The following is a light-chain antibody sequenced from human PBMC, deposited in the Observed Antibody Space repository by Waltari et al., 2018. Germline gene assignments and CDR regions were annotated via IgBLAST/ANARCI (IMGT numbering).Light chain of an antibody. J-gene: IGLJ1*01. V-gene: IGLV1-51*02. CDR3: GSWDTSLSAS. CDR2: ANS. Sequence: QSVLTQPPSVSASPGQTVTISCSGSSSDIETTFVSWYPVVPGTAPKLLIFANSRRPSGIPDRFSASKSGTSATLDITGLQTGDEAHYYCGSWDTSLSASFGTGTKVIVL. CDR1: SSDIETTF.